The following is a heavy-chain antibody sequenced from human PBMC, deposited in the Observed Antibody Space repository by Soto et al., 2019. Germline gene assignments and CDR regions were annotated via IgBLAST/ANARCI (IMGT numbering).Heavy chain of an antibody. Sequence: EMPLVESGGGLVQPGGSLRLSCAASGFAVSNNYMGWVRQAPRKGLKWVSVIYSGDTTYYGDSVKGRFTISRDNSKNTLYLQMNSLRAADTAVYYCARGGGGYNPFDYWGQGTLVTVSS. CDR1: GFAVSNNY. CDR2: IYSGDTT. D-gene: IGHD6-25*01. CDR3: ARGGGGYNPFDY. J-gene: IGHJ4*02. V-gene: IGHV3-53*01.